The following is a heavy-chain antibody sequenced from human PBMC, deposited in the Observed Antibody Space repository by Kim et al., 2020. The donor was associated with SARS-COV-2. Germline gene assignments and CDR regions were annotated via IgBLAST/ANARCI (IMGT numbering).Heavy chain of an antibody. J-gene: IGHJ6*03. Sequence: SVKVSCKASGGTFSSYAISWVRQAPGQGLEWMGGIIPIFGTANYAQKFQGRVTITADESTSTAYMELSSLRSEDTAVYYCARDPVAARPYYYYYMDVWGKGTTVTVSS. D-gene: IGHD6-6*01. CDR3: ARDPVAARPYYYYYMDV. CDR1: GGTFSSYA. CDR2: IIPIFGTA. V-gene: IGHV1-69*13.